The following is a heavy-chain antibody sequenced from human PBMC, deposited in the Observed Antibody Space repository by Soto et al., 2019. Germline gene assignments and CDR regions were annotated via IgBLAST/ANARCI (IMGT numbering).Heavy chain of an antibody. CDR1: GFTFSSYS. Sequence: GWSLRLSCAASGFTFSSYSMNWVRQAPGKGLEWVSYISSSSSTIYYADSVKGRFTISRDNAKNSLYLQMNSLRDEDTAVYYCARDVPTFYDSSGYQDYWGQGTLVILSS. CDR2: ISSSSSTI. CDR3: ARDVPTFYDSSGYQDY. V-gene: IGHV3-48*02. J-gene: IGHJ4*02. D-gene: IGHD3-22*01.